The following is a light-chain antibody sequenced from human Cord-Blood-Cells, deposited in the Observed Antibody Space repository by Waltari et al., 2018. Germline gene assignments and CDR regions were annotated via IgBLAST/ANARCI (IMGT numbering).Light chain of an antibody. J-gene: IGKJ3*01. CDR3: QQYYSTPFT. CDR2: WAS. V-gene: IGKV4-1*01. CDR1: QSVLYSSNNKNC. Sequence: IVMTQSPDSLAVSLGERATINCKSSQSVLYSSNNKNCLAWYQQKPGQPPKLLIYWASTRESGVPDRFSGSGSGTDFTLTISSLQAEDVAVYYCQQYYSTPFTFGPGTKVDIK.